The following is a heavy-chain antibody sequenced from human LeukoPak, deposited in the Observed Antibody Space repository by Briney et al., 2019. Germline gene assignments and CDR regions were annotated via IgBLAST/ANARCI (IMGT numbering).Heavy chain of an antibody. D-gene: IGHD1-26*01. CDR3: AKGSRGSYYGSYYDY. J-gene: IGHJ4*02. V-gene: IGHV3-23*01. CDR2: ISGSGGSP. CDR1: EFTFSSYA. Sequence: GGSLRPSCAASEFTFSSYAMSWVRQAPGKGLEWVSAISGSGGSPYYADSVKGRFTISRDNSKNTLYLQMNSLRADDTAVYYCAKGSRGSYYGSYYDYWGQGTLVAVSS.